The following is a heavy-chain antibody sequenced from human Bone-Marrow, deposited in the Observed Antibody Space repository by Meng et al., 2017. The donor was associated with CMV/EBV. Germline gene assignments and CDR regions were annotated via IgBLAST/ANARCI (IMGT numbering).Heavy chain of an antibody. CDR1: GYSFTSYW. CDR3: ARQELFFDAFEI. Sequence: GGYLRLSCKGSGYSFTSYWIGWVRQMPGKGLEWMGIIYPGDSDTRYSPSFQGQVTISADKSFSTAYLQWSSLKASDTAMYYCARQELFFDAFEIWGQGTMVPVSS. CDR2: IYPGDSDT. V-gene: IGHV5-51*01. D-gene: IGHD1-7*01. J-gene: IGHJ3*02.